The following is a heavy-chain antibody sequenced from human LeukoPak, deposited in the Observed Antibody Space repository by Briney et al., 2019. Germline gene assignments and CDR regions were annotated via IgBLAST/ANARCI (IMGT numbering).Heavy chain of an antibody. CDR2: ISGTSSYM. V-gene: IGHV3-21*01. CDR3: ARDLHYYGSGP. Sequence: GGSLRLSRVAYGFNFRDYSMNWVRQAPGKGLDWVSGISGTSSYMYYGDSVKGRFTVSRDNARNSLYLQMESLRVEDTAVYYCARDLHYYGSGPWGQGTLVTVSS. J-gene: IGHJ5*02. D-gene: IGHD3-10*01. CDR1: GFNFRDYS.